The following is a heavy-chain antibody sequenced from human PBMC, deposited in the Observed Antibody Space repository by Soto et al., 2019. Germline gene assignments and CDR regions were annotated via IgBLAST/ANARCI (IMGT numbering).Heavy chain of an antibody. CDR3: ARDTPQGIAARWNYYYYYGMDV. Sequence: PSQTLSLTGSLSWDSFSSNSAACNWIRQSPSRGLECVVRTYYRSNWYNDYAVSVKSRITINPETSKNQFSLQLNSVTPEDTAVYYCARDTPQGIAARWNYYYYYGMDVWGQGTTVTVSS. CDR2: TYYRSNWYN. CDR1: WDSFSSNSAA. J-gene: IGHJ6*02. V-gene: IGHV6-1*01. D-gene: IGHD6-6*01.